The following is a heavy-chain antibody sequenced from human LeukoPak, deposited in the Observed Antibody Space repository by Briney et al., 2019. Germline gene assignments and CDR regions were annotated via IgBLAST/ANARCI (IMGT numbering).Heavy chain of an antibody. Sequence: SVKVSCKASGGTFSSYTISWVRQAPGQGLEWMGRIIPILGIANYAQKFQGRVTITADKSTSTAYMELSSLRSEDTAVYYCAREVHYYGSGLLDYWGQGTLVTVSS. J-gene: IGHJ4*02. CDR3: AREVHYYGSGLLDY. V-gene: IGHV1-69*04. CDR1: GGTFSSYT. D-gene: IGHD3-10*01. CDR2: IIPILGIA.